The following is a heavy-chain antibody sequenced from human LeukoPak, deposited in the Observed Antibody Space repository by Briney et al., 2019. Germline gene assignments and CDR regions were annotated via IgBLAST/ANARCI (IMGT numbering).Heavy chain of an antibody. Sequence: SQTLSLTCTVSGGSISSGSYYWSWIWQPAGKGLEWIGRIYTSGSTNYNPSLKSRVTISVDTSKNQFSLKLSSVTAADTAVYYCARETYSSGWYVPGIEKLLRIDPWGQGTLVTVSS. CDR3: ARETYSSGWYVPGIEKLLRIDP. J-gene: IGHJ5*02. D-gene: IGHD6-19*01. CDR2: IYTSGST. CDR1: GGSISSGSYY. V-gene: IGHV4-61*02.